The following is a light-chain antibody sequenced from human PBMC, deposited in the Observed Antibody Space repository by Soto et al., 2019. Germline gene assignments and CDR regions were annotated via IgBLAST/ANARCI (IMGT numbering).Light chain of an antibody. CDR1: QTISSW. CDR2: DAS. CDR3: QQYENYWT. Sequence: DIQMTQSPPTLSAXVGXRVTITCRASQTISSWLAWYQQKPGKAPKLLIYDASSLESGVPSRFSGSGSGTEFTLTISSLQPEDFAIYYCQQYENYWTFGQGTKVEI. J-gene: IGKJ1*01. V-gene: IGKV1-5*01.